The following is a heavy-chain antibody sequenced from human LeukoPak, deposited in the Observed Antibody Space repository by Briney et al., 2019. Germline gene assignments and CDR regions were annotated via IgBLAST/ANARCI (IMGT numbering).Heavy chain of an antibody. D-gene: IGHD2-8*01. CDR1: GVAIRSYC. Sequence: SETLSLTCSVSGVAIRSYCWSWIRQSPGRGLEWIGDISYSGGTRYNPSLESRVTMSQATSKNQFSLKLTSVTAADSAVYYCAGPTRVYARGPFDYWGQGTLVTVSS. V-gene: IGHV4-59*08. CDR2: ISYSGGT. CDR3: AGPTRVYARGPFDY. J-gene: IGHJ4*02.